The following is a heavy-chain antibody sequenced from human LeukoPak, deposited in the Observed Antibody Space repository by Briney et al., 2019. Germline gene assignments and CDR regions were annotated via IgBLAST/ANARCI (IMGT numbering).Heavy chain of an antibody. Sequence: PSETLSLTCTVSGGSISSYYWSWIRQPAGKGLEWIGRIYTSGSTNYNPSLKSRVTISVDTSKNQFSLKLRSVTAADTAVYYCARVSGYDWESFYDYWGQGTLATVSS. CDR1: GGSISSYY. D-gene: IGHD5-12*01. V-gene: IGHV4-4*07. J-gene: IGHJ4*02. CDR2: IYTSGST. CDR3: ARVSGYDWESFYDY.